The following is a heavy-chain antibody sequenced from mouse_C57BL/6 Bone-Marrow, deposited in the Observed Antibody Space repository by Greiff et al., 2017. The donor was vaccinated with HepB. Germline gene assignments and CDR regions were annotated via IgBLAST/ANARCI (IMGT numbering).Heavy chain of an antibody. D-gene: IGHD1-1*01. V-gene: IGHV14-2*01. Sequence: VQLQQSGAELVKPGASVKLSCTASGFNIKDYYMHWVKQRTEQGLEWIGRIDPEDGETKYAPKFQGKATITADTSSNTAYLQLSSLTSEDTAVYYGARSVRGLLRSPYYFDYWGQGTTLTVSS. CDR3: ARSVRGLLRSPYYFDY. CDR1: GFNIKDYY. J-gene: IGHJ2*01. CDR2: IDPEDGET.